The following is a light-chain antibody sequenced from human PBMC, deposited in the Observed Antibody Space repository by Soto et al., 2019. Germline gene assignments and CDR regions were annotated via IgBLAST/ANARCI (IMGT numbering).Light chain of an antibody. Sequence: DIQMTQSPSSLSASVGDRVTITCRASQNISNYLNWYQQKPGDAPKLLIYAASTLQGAVPSRFSGSGSGSDFTFTISSLQPEDFATYHCHQGHRTTYPFGHGTRLEI. V-gene: IGKV1-39*01. CDR3: HQGHRTTYP. CDR1: QNISNY. CDR2: AAS. J-gene: IGKJ2*01.